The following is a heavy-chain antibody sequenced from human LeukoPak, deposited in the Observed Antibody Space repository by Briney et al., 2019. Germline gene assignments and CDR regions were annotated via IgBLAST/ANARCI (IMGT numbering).Heavy chain of an antibody. CDR1: GFTFSSYA. D-gene: IGHD3-22*01. J-gene: IGHJ4*02. CDR3: ARIEYYYDSSGYYFPDY. CDR2: ISYDGSNK. Sequence: GGSLRLSCAASGFTFSSYAMHWVRQAPGKGLEWVAVISYDGSNKYYADSVKGRFTISRDNSKNTLYLQMNSLRAEDTAVYYCARIEYYYDSSGYYFPDYWGQGTLVTVSS. V-gene: IGHV3-30*04.